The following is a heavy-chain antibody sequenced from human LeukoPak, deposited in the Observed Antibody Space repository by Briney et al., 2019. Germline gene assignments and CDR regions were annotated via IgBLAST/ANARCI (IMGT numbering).Heavy chain of an antibody. V-gene: IGHV4-59*02. D-gene: IGHD3-22*01. CDR3: SEGYYEPFDH. J-gene: IGHJ4*02. Sequence: SETLSLTCNVSGVSVSTSHWNWIRQRPGKGLEWIGCLSYTGKTDYNPSLKSRVSISLGSSNNHFSLKLTSVTAADTAVYYCSEGYYEPFDHWGQGILVTVSS. CDR2: LSYTGKT. CDR1: GVSVSTSH.